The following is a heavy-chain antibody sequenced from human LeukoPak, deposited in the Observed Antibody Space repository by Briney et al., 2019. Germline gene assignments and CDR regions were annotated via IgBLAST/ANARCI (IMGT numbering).Heavy chain of an antibody. CDR1: GYTLTELS. J-gene: IGHJ3*02. V-gene: IGHV1-24*01. CDR3: ATGPIVGAFSDAFDI. D-gene: IGHD1-26*01. Sequence: EASVKVSCKVSGYTLTELSMHWVRQAPGKGLEWMGGFDPEDGETIYAQKFQGRVTMTEDTSTDTAYMELSSLRSEDTAVYHCATGPIVGAFSDAFDIWGQGTMVTVSS. CDR2: FDPEDGET.